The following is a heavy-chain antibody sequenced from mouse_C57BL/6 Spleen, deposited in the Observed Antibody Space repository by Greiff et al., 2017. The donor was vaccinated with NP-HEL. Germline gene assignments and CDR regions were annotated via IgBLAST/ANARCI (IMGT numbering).Heavy chain of an antibody. J-gene: IGHJ3*01. CDR1: GYTFTEYT. V-gene: IGHV1-62-2*01. CDR2: FYPGSGSI. CDR3: ARHESGVYDYDEAWFAY. Sequence: VQLQQSGAELVKPGASVKLSCKASGYTFTEYTIHWVKQRSGQGLEWIGWFYPGSGSIKYNEKFKDKATLTADKSSSTVYMELSSLTSEDSAVYFCARHESGVYDYDEAWFAYWGQGTLVTVSA. D-gene: IGHD2-4*01.